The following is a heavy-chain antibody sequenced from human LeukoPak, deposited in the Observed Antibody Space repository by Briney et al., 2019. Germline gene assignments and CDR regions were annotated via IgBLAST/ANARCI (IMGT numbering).Heavy chain of an antibody. Sequence: GGSLRLSCAASGFTFSTSGMTWVRQAPGKGLDWVSIISGSGGTPYYTDSVKGRFTISRDNSKNTLYLQMNSLRAEHTAVYYCAKTRGISISGVVPLCDYWGQGTLVTVSS. J-gene: IGHJ4*02. CDR1: GFTFSTSG. V-gene: IGHV3-23*01. CDR3: AKTRGISISGVVPLCDY. D-gene: IGHD3-3*01. CDR2: ISGSGGTP.